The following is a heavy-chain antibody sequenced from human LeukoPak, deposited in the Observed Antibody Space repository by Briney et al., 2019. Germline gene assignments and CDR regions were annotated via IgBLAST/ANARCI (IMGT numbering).Heavy chain of an antibody. Sequence: TLSLTCTVSGGSISSGGYYWSWIRQYPGKGLEWIGYIYYCGKTYYNPSLKSRVTISLDTSKNQFSLKLNSVTAADTAVYYCARSTVPYFFDYWGQGTLVTVSS. CDR2: IYYCGKT. CDR1: GGSISSGGYY. CDR3: ARSTVPYFFDY. V-gene: IGHV4-31*03. D-gene: IGHD4-17*01. J-gene: IGHJ4*02.